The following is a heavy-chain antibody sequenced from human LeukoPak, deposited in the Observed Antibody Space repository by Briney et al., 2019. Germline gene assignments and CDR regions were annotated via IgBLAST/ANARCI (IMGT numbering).Heavy chain of an antibody. V-gene: IGHV1-69*13. Sequence: SVKVSCKASGGTFSSYAISWVRQAPGQGLEWMGGIIPTFGTANYAQKFQGRVTITADEFTSTAYMELSSLRSEDTAVYYCARDREGIHGYSYGYPYYYYYYMDVWGKGTTVTISS. CDR2: IIPTFGTA. D-gene: IGHD5-18*01. J-gene: IGHJ6*03. CDR1: GGTFSSYA. CDR3: ARDREGIHGYSYGYPYYYYYYMDV.